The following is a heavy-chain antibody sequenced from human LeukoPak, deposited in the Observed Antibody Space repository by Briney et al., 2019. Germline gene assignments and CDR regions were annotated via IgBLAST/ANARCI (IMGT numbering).Heavy chain of an antibody. V-gene: IGHV3-15*01. CDR3: ITDLASVGAAEGAADY. D-gene: IGHD1-26*01. CDR2: IKSKAGGGTI. CDR1: GFSFSEAW. Sequence: PGGSLRLSCEASGFSFSEAWMGWVRQAPGKGMEWVGRIKSKAGGGTIDYAAPVKGRFTISRDDSNDMLFLHINSLKTEDTAVYYCITDLASVGAAEGAADYWGQGTLVTVSS. J-gene: IGHJ4*02.